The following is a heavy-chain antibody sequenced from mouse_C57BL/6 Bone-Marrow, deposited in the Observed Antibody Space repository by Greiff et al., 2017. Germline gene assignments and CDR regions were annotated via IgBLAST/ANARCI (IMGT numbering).Heavy chain of an antibody. CDR3: ARHWDFDY. J-gene: IGHJ2*01. Sequence: EVQVVESGGDLVKPGGSLKLSCAASGFTFSSYGMSWVRQTPDKRLEWVATISSGGSYTYYPDSVQGRFTISRDNAKNTLYLQMSSLKSEDTAMYYCARHWDFDYWGQGTTLTVSS. CDR2: ISSGGSYT. CDR1: GFTFSSYG. D-gene: IGHD4-1*01. V-gene: IGHV5-6*01.